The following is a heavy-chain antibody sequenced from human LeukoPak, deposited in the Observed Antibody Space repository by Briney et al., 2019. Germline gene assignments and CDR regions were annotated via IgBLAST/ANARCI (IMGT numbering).Heavy chain of an antibody. CDR1: GFNFAYHA. CDR3: VREDTPATANY. CDR2: ISGGGDIT. V-gene: IGHV3-23*01. D-gene: IGHD2-21*02. J-gene: IGHJ4*02. Sequence: GGSLRLSCAASGFNFAYHAMSWVRQTAGKGLEWVSAISGGGDITYYADSVKGRFTISRDNSKDTLFLQMHSLRPGDTAVYYCVREDTPATANYWGQGTLVTISS.